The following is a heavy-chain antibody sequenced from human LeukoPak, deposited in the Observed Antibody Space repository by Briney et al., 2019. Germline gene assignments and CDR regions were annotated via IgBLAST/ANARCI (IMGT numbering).Heavy chain of an antibody. CDR3: AREGGGYGFDY. Sequence: GGSLRLSCAAPGFTFSSYSMHWVRQAPGKGLEWVAVIWYDGSNKYYADSVKGRFTISRDNSKNTLYLQMNSLRAEDTAVYYCAREGGGYGFDYWGQGTLVTVSS. CDR2: IWYDGSNK. D-gene: IGHD5-12*01. V-gene: IGHV3-33*01. J-gene: IGHJ4*02. CDR1: GFTFSSYS.